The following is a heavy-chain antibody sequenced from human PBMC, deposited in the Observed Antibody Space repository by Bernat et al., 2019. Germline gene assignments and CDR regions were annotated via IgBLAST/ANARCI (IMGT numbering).Heavy chain of an antibody. D-gene: IGHD1-20*01. CDR1: GGSISSYY. J-gene: IGHJ4*02. V-gene: IGHV4-59*01. CDR2: IYYSGST. CDR3: ARDISPFY. Sequence: QVQLQESGPGLVKPSETLSLTCTVSGGSISSYYWSWIRQPPGKGLEWIGYIYYSGSTNYNPSLKSRVTISVDTSKNQFSLKLSSVTAADTAVYYCARDISPFYWGQGTLVTVSS.